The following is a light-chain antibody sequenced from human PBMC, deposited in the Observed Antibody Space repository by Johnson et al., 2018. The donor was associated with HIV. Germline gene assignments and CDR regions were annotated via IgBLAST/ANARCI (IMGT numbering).Light chain of an antibody. V-gene: IGLV1-51*02. CDR3: GTWDSSLSTGV. CDR1: SSNIGNNY. CDR2: ENN. J-gene: IGLJ1*01. Sequence: QSVLTQPPSVSAAPGQRVTISCSGSSSNIGNNYVSWYQQLPGTAPKLLIYENNKRPSGIPDRFSASKSGTSATLGITGLQTGDEVDYFCGTWDSSLSTGVFGTGTEVTVL.